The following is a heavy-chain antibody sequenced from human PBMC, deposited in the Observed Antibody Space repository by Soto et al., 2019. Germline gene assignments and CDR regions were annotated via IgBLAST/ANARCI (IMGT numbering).Heavy chain of an antibody. V-gene: IGHV1-18*01. CDR2: ISAYNGNT. Sequence: QVQLVQSGAEVKKPGASVKVSCKASGYTFTNYAFSCVRQAPGQGLEWMGWISAYNGNTNYPQKLQGRVTMTTDTSTRTAYMELRSLRYDDTAVYYCARDLAAAGPFDCWGQGTLVTVSS. D-gene: IGHD6-13*01. CDR3: ARDLAAAGPFDC. J-gene: IGHJ4*02. CDR1: GYTFTNYA.